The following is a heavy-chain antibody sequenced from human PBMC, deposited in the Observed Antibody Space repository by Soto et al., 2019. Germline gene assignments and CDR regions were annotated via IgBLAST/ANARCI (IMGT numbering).Heavy chain of an antibody. CDR3: VRDLSRIVVVPAAIAQYYYGRRG. V-gene: IGHV1-2*02. J-gene: IGHJ6*01. D-gene: IGHD2-2*01. CDR2: INPNSGGT. Sequence: GASVKVSCKASGYTFTGYYMHWGRQAAGQGLEWMGWINPNSGGTNYAQKFQGRVTMTRDTSISTAYMELSRLRSDDTAVYYCVRDLSRIVVVPAAIAQYYYGRRGRGQGTTVIVS. CDR1: GYTFTGYY.